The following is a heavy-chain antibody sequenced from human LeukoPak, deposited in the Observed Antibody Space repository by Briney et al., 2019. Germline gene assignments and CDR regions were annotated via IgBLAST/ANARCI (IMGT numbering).Heavy chain of an antibody. CDR1: GGSISSSSYY. CDR3: ASHPNYYEISGL. Sequence: SETLSLTCTVSGGSISSSSYYWGWIRQPPGKGLEWIGSIYYSGSTYYNPSLKSRVTISVDTSKNQFSLKLSSVTAADTAVYFCASHPNYYEISGLWSQGTLVTGYS. CDR2: IYYSGST. V-gene: IGHV4-39*01. J-gene: IGHJ4*02. D-gene: IGHD3-22*01.